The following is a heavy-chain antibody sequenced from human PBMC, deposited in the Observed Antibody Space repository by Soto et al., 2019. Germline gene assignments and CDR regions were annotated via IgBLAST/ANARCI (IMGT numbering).Heavy chain of an antibody. V-gene: IGHV3-23*01. CDR2: ISGGGTST. Sequence: EVQLLESGGGLVQPGGSLRVSCAASGFTFSTYVMSWVRQAPGKGLEWVSGISGGGTSTKYADSVKGRFTISRDNSKNTVYLQMNTLGADDTAVYYCAKDRQDYSETPYRMDVWGQGTTVTVSS. CDR1: GFTFSTYV. CDR3: AKDRQDYSETPYRMDV. J-gene: IGHJ6*02. D-gene: IGHD4-4*01.